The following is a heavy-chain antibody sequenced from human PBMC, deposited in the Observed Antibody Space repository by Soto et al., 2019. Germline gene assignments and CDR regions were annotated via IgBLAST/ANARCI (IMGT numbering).Heavy chain of an antibody. CDR1: GGSFSGYY. CDR3: ARGRGNCSSTSCQYYSYYYGMDV. D-gene: IGHD2-2*01. V-gene: IGHV4-34*01. CDR2: INHSGST. Sequence: QVQLQQWGAGLLKPSETLSLTCAVYGGSFSGYYWSWIRQPPGKGLEWIGEINHSGSTNYNPSLKSRVTISVDTSKNQFSLKLSSVTDADTAVYYCARGRGNCSSTSCQYYSYYYGMDVWGQGTTVTVSS. J-gene: IGHJ6*02.